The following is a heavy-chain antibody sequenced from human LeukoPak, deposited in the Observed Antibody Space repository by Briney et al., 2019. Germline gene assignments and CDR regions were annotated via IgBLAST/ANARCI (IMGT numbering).Heavy chain of an antibody. CDR1: GGSISSYY. J-gene: IGHJ4*02. V-gene: IGHV4-59*08. Sequence: SETLSLTCTVSGGSISSYYWSWIRQPPGKGLEWIGYIYYSGSTTYNPSLKSRVTISVDTSKNQFSLKLSSVTAADTAVYYCASLNGGNWGQGTLVTVSS. D-gene: IGHD3-16*01. CDR3: ASLNGGN. CDR2: IYYSGST.